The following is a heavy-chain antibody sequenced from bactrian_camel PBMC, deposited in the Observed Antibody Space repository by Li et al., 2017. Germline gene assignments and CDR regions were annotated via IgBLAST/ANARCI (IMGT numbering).Heavy chain of an antibody. V-gene: IGHV3S54*01. D-gene: IGHD7*01. Sequence: VQLVESGGASVQAGGSLRLSCVASGATYNMNCMAWFRQAAGKEREGVAAIATDSDSTTYGDSILGRFTISRDNAKNTLDLQMNNLEPDDTAMYYCAAFDRVAPGALNCGFALRRDVYDFWGQGIQVTVS. CDR2: IATDSDST. CDR3: AAFDRVAPGALNCGFALRRDVYDF. CDR1: GATYNMNC. J-gene: IGHJ4*01.